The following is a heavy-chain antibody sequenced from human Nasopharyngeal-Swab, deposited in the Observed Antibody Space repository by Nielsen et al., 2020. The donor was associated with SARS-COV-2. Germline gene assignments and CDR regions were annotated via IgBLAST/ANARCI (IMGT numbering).Heavy chain of an antibody. J-gene: IGHJ3*02. D-gene: IGHD4-23*01. V-gene: IGHV2-70*01. CDR3: ARMKDYGGNSGLAFDI. CDR1: GFSLRPSGMC. CDR2: IDWDDDK. Sequence: SGPTLVNPTQPLPLTCTFSGFSLRPSGMCVSWIRQPPGKALEWLALIDWDDDKYYSTSLKPRLTISKDTSKNQVVLTMTNMDPVDTATYYCARMKDYGGNSGLAFDIWGQGTMVTVSS.